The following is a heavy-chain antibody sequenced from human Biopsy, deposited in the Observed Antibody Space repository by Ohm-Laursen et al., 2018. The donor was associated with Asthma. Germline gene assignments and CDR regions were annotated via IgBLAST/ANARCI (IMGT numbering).Heavy chain of an antibody. CDR1: GYPFTDYY. CDR3: ARIKIRIGAGTDRYFDL. D-gene: IGHD3-16*01. Sequence: GASVKVSCKASGYPFTDYYVHWVRQAPGQGLEWMGRIDPNSGGTNYAQKFLGRVTMTRDTSVNTAFMVLSRLGSDDTAVYYCARIKIRIGAGTDRYFDLWGRGTLVTVSS. CDR2: IDPNSGGT. J-gene: IGHJ2*01. V-gene: IGHV1-2*06.